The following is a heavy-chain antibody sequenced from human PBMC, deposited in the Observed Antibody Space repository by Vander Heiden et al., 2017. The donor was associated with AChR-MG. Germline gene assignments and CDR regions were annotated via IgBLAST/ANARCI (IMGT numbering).Heavy chain of an antibody. D-gene: IGHD3-3*01. Sequence: QVQLVQSGAEVKKPGASVKASCKASGYTFTMYGIGWGRQAPGHGLEWMGCVSAYNGNTNYAQKLQGRVTMTPDTSTSTAYMELRSLRSDDTAVYYCATGYYTNIDYWGQGTLVTVSS. CDR3: ATGYYTNIDY. CDR1: GYTFTMYG. J-gene: IGHJ4*02. V-gene: IGHV1-18*01. CDR2: VSAYNGNT.